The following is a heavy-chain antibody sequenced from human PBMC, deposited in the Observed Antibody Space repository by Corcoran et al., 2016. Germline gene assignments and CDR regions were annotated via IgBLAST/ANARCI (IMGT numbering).Heavy chain of an antibody. CDR2: IWYDGSNK. J-gene: IGHJ4*02. CDR3: ARSSWHDH. D-gene: IGHD6-13*01. V-gene: IGHV3-33*01. Sequence: QVKLVESGGGVVQPGRSLRLSCAASGFTFSSYGMDWVRQAPGKGLEWVAVIWYDGSNKYYADSVKGPFTISRDNSKNALYLRRNSLRAEDTAVYYCARSSWHDHWGQGTLVTVSS. CDR1: GFTFSSYG.